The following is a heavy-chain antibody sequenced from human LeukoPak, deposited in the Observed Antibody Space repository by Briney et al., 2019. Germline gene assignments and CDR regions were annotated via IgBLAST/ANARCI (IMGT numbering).Heavy chain of an antibody. V-gene: IGHV4-59*08. CDR3: ARVGDTSGYFYYFDY. Sequence: SETLSLTCAVSGGSISSFYWSWVRQPPGKGLEWVGYISYGGGTTYNPSLKRRVSMSIDTSKNQFSLRLSSATAADTALYYCARVGDTSGYFYYFDYWGQGTLVTVSS. CDR2: ISYGGGT. CDR1: GGSISSFY. D-gene: IGHD3-22*01. J-gene: IGHJ4*02.